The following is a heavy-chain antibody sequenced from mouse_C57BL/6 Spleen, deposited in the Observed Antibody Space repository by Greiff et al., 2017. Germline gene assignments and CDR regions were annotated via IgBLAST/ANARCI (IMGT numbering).Heavy chain of an antibody. V-gene: IGHV1-61*01. D-gene: IGHD2-3*01. J-gene: IGHJ2*01. CDR2: IYPSDSET. CDR1: GYTFTSYW. CDR3: ARDCYYDY. Sequence: QVQLKQPGAELVRPGSSVKLSCKASGYTFTSYWMDWVKQRPGQGLEWIGNIYPSDSETHYNQKFKDKATLTVDKSTSTAYMQLSSLTSEDSAVDYCARDCYYDYWGQGTTLTVSS.